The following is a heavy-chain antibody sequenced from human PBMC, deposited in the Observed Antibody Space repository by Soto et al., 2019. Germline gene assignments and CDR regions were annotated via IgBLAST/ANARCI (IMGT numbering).Heavy chain of an antibody. D-gene: IGHD2-2*01. CDR2: IIPISGTA. V-gene: IGHV1-69*01. J-gene: IGHJ6*02. Sequence: QVQLVQSGAEVKKPGSSVKVSCKASGGTFSSYAISWVRQAPGQGLEWMGGIIPISGTANYAQKFQGRVTITADESTSTAYMDLSSLRSEDTAVYYCATSQGSSTSLEVYYYYYYGMDVWGQGPTVTVSS. CDR3: ATSQGSSTSLEVYYYYYYGMDV. CDR1: GGTFSSYA.